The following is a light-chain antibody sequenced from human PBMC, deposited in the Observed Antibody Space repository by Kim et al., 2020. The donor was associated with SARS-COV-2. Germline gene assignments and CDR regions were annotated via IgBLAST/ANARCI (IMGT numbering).Light chain of an antibody. J-gene: IGLJ3*02. CDR3: CSYMSGPV. CDR1: SSDVGGYDY. Sequence: PGQSVTISCTGTSSDVGGYDYVSWYQNHPGKAPKLMIYGVNKRPSGVPDRFSGSKSGNTASLAISGLQPGDEADYYCCSYMSGPVFGGGTQLTVL. V-gene: IGLV2-11*01. CDR2: GVN.